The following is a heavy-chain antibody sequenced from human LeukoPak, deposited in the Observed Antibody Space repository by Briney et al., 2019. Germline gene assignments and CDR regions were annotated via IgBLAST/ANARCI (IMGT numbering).Heavy chain of an antibody. V-gene: IGHV4-39*07. CDR3: ARDPPSYYGSGTLTRGAFDI. D-gene: IGHD3-10*01. CDR1: GGSISSSSYY. Sequence: SETLSLTCTVSGGSISSSSYYWGWIRQPPGKGLEWIGSIYYSGSTYYNPSLKSRVTISVDTSKNQFSLKLSSVTAADTAVYYCARDPPSYYGSGTLTRGAFDIWGQGTMVTVSS. CDR2: IYYSGST. J-gene: IGHJ3*02.